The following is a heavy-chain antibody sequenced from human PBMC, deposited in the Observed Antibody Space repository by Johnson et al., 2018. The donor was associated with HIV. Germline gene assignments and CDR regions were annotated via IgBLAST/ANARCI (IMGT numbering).Heavy chain of an antibody. V-gene: IGHV3-64*01. CDR3: AKDRGYSTSSAFDI. CDR2: ISSNGGST. CDR1: GFTFSYYA. J-gene: IGHJ3*02. Sequence: EVQVVESGGGLVQPGGSLRLSCAASGFTFSYYAMHWVRQAPGKGLEYVSAISSNGGSTYYANSVKGRFTISRDNSKNTLYLQMNRLRVEDTAVYYCAKDRGYSTSSAFDIWGQGTMVTVSS. D-gene: IGHD6-13*01.